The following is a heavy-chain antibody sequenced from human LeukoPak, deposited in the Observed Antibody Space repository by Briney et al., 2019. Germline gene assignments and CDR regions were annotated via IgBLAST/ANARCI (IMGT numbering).Heavy chain of an antibody. CDR3: ARESSGSHDY. CDR2: IYHRGST. D-gene: IGHD1-26*01. V-gene: IGHV4-38-2*02. J-gene: IGHJ4*02. Sequence: PSETLSLTCTVFGYSISSGYYWGWIRQPPGKGLEWIGNIYHRGSTYYNSSLKSRVTISVDTSKNQFSLKMSSVTAADTAVFYCARESSGSHDYWGQGTLVTVSS. CDR1: GYSISSGYY.